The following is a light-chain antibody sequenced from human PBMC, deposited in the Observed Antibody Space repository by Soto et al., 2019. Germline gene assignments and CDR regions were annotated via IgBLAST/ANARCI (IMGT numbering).Light chain of an antibody. V-gene: IGKV3-20*01. CDR3: QQYGSSPPWT. CDR2: GAS. J-gene: IGKJ1*01. Sequence: ELVLTQSPGTLSLSPGEGATLSCRASQSVTTKLAWYQHKPGQAPRLLISGASSRASGVPDRFSGRGSETDFTLTISRLEPEDFAVYYCQQYGSSPPWTFGQGTKVDIK. CDR1: QSVTTK.